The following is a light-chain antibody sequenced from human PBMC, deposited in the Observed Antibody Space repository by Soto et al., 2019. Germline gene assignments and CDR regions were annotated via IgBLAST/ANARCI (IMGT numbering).Light chain of an antibody. V-gene: IGKV3-11*01. Sequence: EIVMTQAPTILSVSPGERATLSCRASQSVSNYLAWYQQKPGQAPRLPVSAASNRATGIPARFSGSGSGTDFTLTISSLEPEDFAVYYCQHRSEWPVSFGQGTKVDIK. CDR2: AAS. CDR1: QSVSNY. J-gene: IGKJ1*01. CDR3: QHRSEWPVS.